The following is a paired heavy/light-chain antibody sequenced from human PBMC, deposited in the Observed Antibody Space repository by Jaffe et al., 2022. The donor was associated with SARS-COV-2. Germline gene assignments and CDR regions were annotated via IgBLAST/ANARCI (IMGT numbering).Light chain of an antibody. V-gene: IGLV2-8*01. CDR2: EVS. J-gene: IGLJ2*01. CDR1: SSDIGGSTY. Sequence: QSALTQPPSASGSPGQSVTISCTGTSSDIGGSTYVSWYQQHSGKAPKLMIYEVSRRPSGVPDRFSGSKSGNTASLTVSGLQAEDEADYYCSSYAGSNGLRLFGGGTKLTVL. CDR3: SSYAGSNGLRL.
Heavy chain of an antibody. CDR2: IYWDDDK. J-gene: IGHJ4*02. D-gene: IGHD6-19*01. Sequence: QITLKESGPTLVKPTQTLTLSCTFSGFSLSNSGVGVGWIRQPPGKALEWLAFIYWDDDKRYRPSLKSRLSITKDTSKNQVVLTMTNMDPVDTATYYCAHRSIARGWDTDFDSWGQGILVNVSS. V-gene: IGHV2-5*02. CDR3: AHRSIARGWDTDFDS. CDR1: GFSLSNSGVG.